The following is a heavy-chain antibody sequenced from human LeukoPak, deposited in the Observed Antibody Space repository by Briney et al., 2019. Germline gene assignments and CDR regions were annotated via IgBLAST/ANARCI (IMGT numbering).Heavy chain of an antibody. V-gene: IGHV4-39*07. D-gene: IGHD6-19*01. CDR3: ARGYSYSSLPDY. J-gene: IGHJ4*02. Sequence: PSETLSLTCTVSGDSISSSPYYWGWLRQPPGKGLEWIGSIYYTGSTYYNPSLNRRATISVDTTNNQFSLKLSTVTYADTALYFCARGYSYSSLPDYWGQGTLVTVCS. CDR1: GDSISSSPYY. CDR2: IYYTGST.